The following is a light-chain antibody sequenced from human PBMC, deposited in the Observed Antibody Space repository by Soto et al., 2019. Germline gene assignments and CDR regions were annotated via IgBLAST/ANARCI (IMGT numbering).Light chain of an antibody. Sequence: VMTQSPLSLPVTPGEPASISCRSSQSLLHSNGYNYLDWYLQKPGQSPQLLIYLGSNRAPGVPDRFSASGSGTDFTLKISRVEAEDVGVYYCMQALQTPTFGGGTRVEMK. CDR3: MQALQTPT. V-gene: IGKV2-28*01. CDR1: QSLLHSNGYNY. J-gene: IGKJ4*01. CDR2: LGS.